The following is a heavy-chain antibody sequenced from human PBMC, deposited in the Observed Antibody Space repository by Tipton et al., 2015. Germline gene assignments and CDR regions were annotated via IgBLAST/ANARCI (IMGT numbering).Heavy chain of an antibody. V-gene: IGHV6-1*01. D-gene: IGHD2-2*02. CDR2: TYYRSKWYN. J-gene: IGHJ5*02. CDR3: AGGAYTYNWFDP. CDR1: GDTVSSNTAA. Sequence: TLSLTCAISGDTVSSNTAAWNWIRQSPSRGLEWLGRTYYRSKWYNDYAVSVKSRITVNPDTSKNQFSLTLTSVNTADTAIYYCAGGAYTYNWFDPWGQGTLVTVSS.